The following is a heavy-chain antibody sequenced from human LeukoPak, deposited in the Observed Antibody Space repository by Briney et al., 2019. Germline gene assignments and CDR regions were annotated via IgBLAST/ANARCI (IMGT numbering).Heavy chain of an antibody. CDR1: GFTFSGSA. D-gene: IGHD3-9*01. CDR2: IRSKANSYAT. CDR3: TTSNGPYYDILTGYYTNYYYYGMDV. Sequence: GGSLKLSCAASGFTFSGSAMHWVRQASGKGLEWVGRIRSKANSYATAYAASVKGRFTISRDDSKNTAYLQMNSLKTEDTAVYYCTTSNGPYYDILTGYYTNYYYYGMDVWGQGTTVTVSS. V-gene: IGHV3-73*01. J-gene: IGHJ6*02.